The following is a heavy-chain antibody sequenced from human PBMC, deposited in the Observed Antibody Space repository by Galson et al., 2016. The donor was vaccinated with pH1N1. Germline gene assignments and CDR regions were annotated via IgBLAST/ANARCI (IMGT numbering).Heavy chain of an antibody. Sequence: SVKVSCKASGYIFTRDSFHWVRQAPGQGLEWMGVIDPTNGGTTFAQKFQGLVTMTRDTSTSTVYMELSGLKSDDTAVYYCIRDLGRLRDFWGQGTLVTVSS. CDR1: GYIFTRDS. D-gene: IGHD7-27*01. CDR3: IRDLGRLRDF. J-gene: IGHJ4*02. CDR2: IDPTNGGT. V-gene: IGHV1-46*03.